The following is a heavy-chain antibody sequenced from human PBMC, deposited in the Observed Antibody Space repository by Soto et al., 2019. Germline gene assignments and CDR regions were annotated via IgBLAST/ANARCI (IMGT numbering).Heavy chain of an antibody. CDR2: IYYSGSA. CDR3: ARESGSSSGWHPFDP. J-gene: IGHJ5*02. Sequence: SETLSLTCTVSRGSISSGGYYWSWVRQQPGKGLEWIGYIYYSGSAFYNPSLRSRVTMSVDTSKNQFSLKLSSVTAADTAVYYCARESGSSSGWHPFDPWGQGTLVTVSS. V-gene: IGHV4-31*03. D-gene: IGHD6-19*01. CDR1: RGSISSGGYY.